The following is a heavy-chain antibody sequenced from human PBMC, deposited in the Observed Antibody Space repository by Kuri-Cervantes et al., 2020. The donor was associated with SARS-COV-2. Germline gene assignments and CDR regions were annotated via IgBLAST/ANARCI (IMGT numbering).Heavy chain of an antibody. CDR3: ARRGYINGRIHYHYMDV. Sequence: SETLSLTCTVSGGSINSSNYSWGWIRQPPGKGLEWIGSIFYSGSTYYNPSLKSRVTISVDTSENQFSLKVSSVTAADTAVYYCARRGYINGRIHYHYMDVWGKGTTVTVSS. V-gene: IGHV4-39*07. CDR1: GGSINSSNYS. J-gene: IGHJ6*03. D-gene: IGHD5-18*01. CDR2: IFYSGST.